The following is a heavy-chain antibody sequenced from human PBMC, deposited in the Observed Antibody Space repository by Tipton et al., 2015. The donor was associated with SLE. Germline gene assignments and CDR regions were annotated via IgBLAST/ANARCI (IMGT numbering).Heavy chain of an antibody. CDR1: GFTFCIYW. J-gene: IGHJ4*02. D-gene: IGHD3-9*01. Sequence: GSLRLSCAASGFTFCIYWMSWVRQAPGKGLECVANIKQDGSEKYYVDSVKGRFAISRDNAKNSLDLQMNGLRAEDTAVYYCARGGSRHFSDWGQGTLVTVSS. CDR3: ARGGSRHFSD. V-gene: IGHV3-7*01. CDR2: IKQDGSEK.